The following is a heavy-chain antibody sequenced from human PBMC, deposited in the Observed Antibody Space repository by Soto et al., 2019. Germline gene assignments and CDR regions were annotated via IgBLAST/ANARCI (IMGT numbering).Heavy chain of an antibody. V-gene: IGHV4-39*01. CDR1: GDSIGTGNYY. CDR3: ARSGGRLHRIDS. J-gene: IGHJ1*01. Sequence: QLLLQESGPGLVKPSETLTLVCTVSGDSIGTGNYYWGWIRQPPGKGLEWIGNIYNSGNPYYNPSLKSRVTISADTSNNQLCLRLNAVTAAETAIYYCARSGGRLHRIDSRGQGTLVTVSS. D-gene: IGHD3-16*01. CDR2: IYNSGNP.